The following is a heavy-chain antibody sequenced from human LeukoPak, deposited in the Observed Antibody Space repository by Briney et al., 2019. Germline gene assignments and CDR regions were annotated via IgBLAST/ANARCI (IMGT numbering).Heavy chain of an antibody. J-gene: IGHJ4*02. Sequence: ASVKVSCKASGYTFTAYAMNWVRQAPGQGLEWMGWINTNTGNPTYAQVFTGRFVFSLDTSVGTAYLQISSLKAEDTAVYYCARGEQWLVYDFDSWGQGTLVTVSS. D-gene: IGHD6-19*01. CDR2: INTNTGNP. CDR3: ARGEQWLVYDFDS. CDR1: GYTFTAYA. V-gene: IGHV7-4-1*02.